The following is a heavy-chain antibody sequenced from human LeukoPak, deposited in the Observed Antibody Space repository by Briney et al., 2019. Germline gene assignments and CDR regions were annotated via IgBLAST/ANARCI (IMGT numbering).Heavy chain of an antibody. D-gene: IGHD6-13*01. V-gene: IGHV1-69*13. CDR3: ARRGYSSTNYYYYGMDV. CDR2: IIPIFGTA. J-gene: IGHJ6*02. CDR1: GGTFSSYA. Sequence: SVKVSCKASGGTFSSYAISWVRQAPGQGLEWMGGIIPIFGTANYAQKFQGRVTITADESTSTAYMELSSLRSEDTAVYYCARRGYSSTNYYYYGMDVWGQGTTVTVSS.